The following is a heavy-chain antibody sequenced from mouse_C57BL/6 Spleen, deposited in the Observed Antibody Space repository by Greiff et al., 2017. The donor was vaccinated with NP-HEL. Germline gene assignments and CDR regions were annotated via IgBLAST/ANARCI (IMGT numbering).Heavy chain of an antibody. D-gene: IGHD1-1*01. CDR2: IYPRSGNT. J-gene: IGHJ2*01. V-gene: IGHV1-81*01. CDR1: GYTFTSSG. CDR3: ANYYGSSYGIDY. Sequence: VQLQESGAELARPGASVKLSCKASGYTFTSSGISWVKQRTGQGLEWIGEIYPRSGNTYYNEKFKGKATLTADKSSSTAYMELRSLTSEDSAVNFCANYYGSSYGIDYWGQGTTLTVSS.